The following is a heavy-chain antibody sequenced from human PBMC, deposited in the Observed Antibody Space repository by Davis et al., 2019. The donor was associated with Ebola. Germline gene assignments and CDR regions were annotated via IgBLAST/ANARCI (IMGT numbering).Heavy chain of an antibody. CDR1: GSTFTGSA. CDR3: ARVHAGQLLMY. V-gene: IGHV3-73*01. D-gene: IGHD3-10*01. J-gene: IGHJ4*02. Sequence: GRSLRPSCAASGSTFTGSAMHWVRQASGNGLEWVGRNRSKANSYVTAYAASVKGRFTIPRDDSKNTAYLQMNSLRAEDTAVYYCARVHAGQLLMYWGQGTLVTVSS. CDR2: NRSKANSYVT.